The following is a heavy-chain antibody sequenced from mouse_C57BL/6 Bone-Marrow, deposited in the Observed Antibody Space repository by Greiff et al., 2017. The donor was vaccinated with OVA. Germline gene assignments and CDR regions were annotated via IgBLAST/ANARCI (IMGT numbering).Heavy chain of an antibody. CDR3: ARDETGSGDY. V-gene: IGHV1-58*01. J-gene: IGHJ4*01. CDR1: GYTFTSYG. Sequence: EVKLVESGAELVRPGSSVKMSCKTSGYTFTSYGINWVKQRPGQGLEWIGYIYIGNGYTEYNEKFKGKATLTSDTSSRTANMQHSSLTSEDYAIYFCARDETGSGDYWGQGTSVTVSS. CDR2: IYIGNGYT. D-gene: IGHD4-1*01.